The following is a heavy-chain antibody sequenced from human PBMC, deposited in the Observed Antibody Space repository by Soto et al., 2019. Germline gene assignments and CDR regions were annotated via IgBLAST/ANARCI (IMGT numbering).Heavy chain of an antibody. D-gene: IGHD3-16*01. CDR1: GGTFSSYA. Sequence: SVKVSCKASGGTFSSYAISWVLQAPGQGLEWMGGIIPIFGTANYAQKFQGRVTITADESTSTAYMELSSLRSEDTAVYYCAIGFGGSGNNSPFDYCGKGTLVTVAS. CDR3: AIGFGGSGNNSPFDY. CDR2: IIPIFGTA. J-gene: IGHJ4*02. V-gene: IGHV1-69*13.